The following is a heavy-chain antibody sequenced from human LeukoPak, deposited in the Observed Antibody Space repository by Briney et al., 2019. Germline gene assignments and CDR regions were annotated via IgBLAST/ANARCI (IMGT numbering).Heavy chain of an antibody. V-gene: IGHV1-8*03. CDR3: ARGFRYDFWSGYYDAFDI. CDR2: MNPNSGNT. CDR1: GYTFTCYD. J-gene: IGHJ3*02. Sequence: GSVKVSCKASGYTFTCYDINWVRQATGQGLEWMGWMNPNSGNTGYAQKFQGSVTITRNTSISTAYMELSSLRSEDTAVYYCARGFRYDFWSGYYDAFDIWGQGTMVTVSS. D-gene: IGHD3-3*01.